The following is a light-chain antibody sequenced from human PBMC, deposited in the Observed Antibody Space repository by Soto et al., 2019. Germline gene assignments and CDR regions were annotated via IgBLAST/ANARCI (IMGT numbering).Light chain of an antibody. J-gene: IGKJ5*01. Sequence: AIRMTQSPSSLSASTGDRVTITCRASQGIISYLAWYHQKPWKAPKLLIYPASTYQSGVPSRFSGSVSGTDFTLTITSLQPEDCATYYCQQTYATPITFGQGTRLEIK. CDR3: QQTYATPIT. V-gene: IGKV1-8*01. CDR2: PAS. CDR1: QGIISY.